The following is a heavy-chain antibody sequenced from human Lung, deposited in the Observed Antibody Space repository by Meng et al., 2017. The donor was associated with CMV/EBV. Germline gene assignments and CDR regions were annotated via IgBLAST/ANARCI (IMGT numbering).Heavy chain of an antibody. J-gene: IGHJ4*02. CDR1: GFTFSSYT. CDR2: ISSSANYI. D-gene: IGHD3/OR15-3a*01. CDR3: VREGGLLISFDY. V-gene: IGHV3-21*01. Sequence: CAASGFTFSSYTMHWVRQAPGKGLEWVSSISSSANYIYYADSMKGRFTISRDNAKNSLYLQMNSLRVEDTAVYYCVREGGLLISFDYWGQGSLVTVSS.